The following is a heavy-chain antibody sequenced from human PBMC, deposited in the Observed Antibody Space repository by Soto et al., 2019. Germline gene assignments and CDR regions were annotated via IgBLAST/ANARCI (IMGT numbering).Heavy chain of an antibody. Sequence: QVQLVQSGAEVKKPGASVKVSCRASGYTFTSYVISWVRQAPGQGLEWMGWISAYNGNTNFAQKLQGRVTMTTDTSTSTAYMELRSLRSDDPAVYYCARVVATVAGPYGMDVWGQGTTVTVSS. D-gene: IGHD6-19*01. CDR1: GYTFTSYV. J-gene: IGHJ6*02. CDR2: ISAYNGNT. V-gene: IGHV1-18*01. CDR3: ARVVATVAGPYGMDV.